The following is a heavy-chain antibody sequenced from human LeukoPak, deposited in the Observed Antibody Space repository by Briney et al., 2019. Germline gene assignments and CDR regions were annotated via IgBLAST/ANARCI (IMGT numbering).Heavy chain of an antibody. V-gene: IGHV4-59*08. Sequence: PSETLSLTCTVSGGSISSYYWSWIRQPPGKGLEWIGYIYYSGSTNYNPSLKSRVTISVDTSKNQFSLKLSSVTAADTAVYYCARHRNSGGTDAFDIWRQGTMVTVSS. J-gene: IGHJ3*02. D-gene: IGHD2-15*01. CDR1: GGSISSYY. CDR3: ARHRNSGGTDAFDI. CDR2: IYYSGST.